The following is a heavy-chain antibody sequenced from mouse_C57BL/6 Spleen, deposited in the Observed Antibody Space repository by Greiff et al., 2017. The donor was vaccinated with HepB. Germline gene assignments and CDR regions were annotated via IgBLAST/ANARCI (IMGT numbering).Heavy chain of an antibody. CDR3: ARDGDYYGSSYGWYFDV. CDR1: GYSITSGYD. D-gene: IGHD1-1*01. Sequence: EVKLVESGPGMVKPSQSLSLTCTVTGYSITSGYDWHWIRHFPGNKLEWMGYISYSGSTNYNPSLKSRIPITHDTSKNHFFLKLNAVTTEDTATYYCARDGDYYGSSYGWYFDVWGTGTTVTVSS. CDR2: ISYSGST. V-gene: IGHV3-1*01. J-gene: IGHJ1*03.